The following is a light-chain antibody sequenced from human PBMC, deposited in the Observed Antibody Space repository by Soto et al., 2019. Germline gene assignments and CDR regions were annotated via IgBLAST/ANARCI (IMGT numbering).Light chain of an antibody. CDR3: SSYISVSSPVV. Sequence: QSALTQPASLSESPGQSITISCTGTSSDVGYYNYVSWYQQHPGKAPKVIIYEVSNRPSGVSYRFSGSKSGNTASLTISGLQAEDEADYYCSSYISVSSPVVFGGGTKLTVL. V-gene: IGLV2-14*01. J-gene: IGLJ2*01. CDR1: SSDVGYYNY. CDR2: EVS.